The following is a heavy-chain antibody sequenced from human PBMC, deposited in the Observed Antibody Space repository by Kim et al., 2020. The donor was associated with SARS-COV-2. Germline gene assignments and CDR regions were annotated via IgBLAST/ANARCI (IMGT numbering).Heavy chain of an antibody. Sequence: GGSLRLSCAASGFTFSSYAMSWVRQAPGKGLEWVSTIGGGGGTYYADSVKGRFTISRDNSKNTLDLQMNSLRAEDTAVYYCASRGNRHYFDYWGQGTLV. J-gene: IGHJ4*02. V-gene: IGHV3-23*01. D-gene: IGHD3-16*01. CDR1: GFTFSSYA. CDR2: IGGGGGT. CDR3: ASRGNRHYFDY.